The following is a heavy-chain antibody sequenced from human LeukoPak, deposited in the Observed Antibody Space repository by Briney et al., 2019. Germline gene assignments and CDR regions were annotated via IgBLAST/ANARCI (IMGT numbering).Heavy chain of an antibody. CDR2: IYYSGST. V-gene: IGHV4-59*01. Sequence: SETLSLTCTVSGGSISSYYWSWIRQPPGKGLEWIGYIYYSGSTNYNPSLKSRVTISVDTSKNQFSLKLSSVTAADTAVYYCARGQRAVAGTTDYWGQGTLVTVSS. CDR1: GGSISSYY. J-gene: IGHJ4*02. CDR3: ARGQRAVAGTTDY. D-gene: IGHD6-19*01.